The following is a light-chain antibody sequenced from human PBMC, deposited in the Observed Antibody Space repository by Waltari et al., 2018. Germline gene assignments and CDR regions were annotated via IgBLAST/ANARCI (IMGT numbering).Light chain of an antibody. Sequence: DVQMTQSPSTLSASVGDRVTITCRASQTISYWLAWFQQKPGKAPKLLIYRASSLPTGVPSRFSGSGSGTEFALTISSLQPDDVATYYCQHYIHYPYTFGQGTKLEIK. CDR3: QHYIHYPYT. J-gene: IGKJ2*01. CDR2: RAS. CDR1: QTISYW. V-gene: IGKV1-5*03.